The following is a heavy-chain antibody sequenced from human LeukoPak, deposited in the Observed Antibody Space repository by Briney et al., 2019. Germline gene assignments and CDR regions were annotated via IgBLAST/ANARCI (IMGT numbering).Heavy chain of an antibody. CDR1: GFTFSTYW. CDR2: IKQDGSEK. J-gene: IGHJ4*02. V-gene: IGHV3-7*01. CDR3: ARDHNYYDSSGYYVYYFDY. Sequence: GGSLRLSCAASGFTFSTYWMSWVRQAPGKGLEWVANIKQDGSEKYYVDSVKGRFTISRDNAKNSLYLQMDSLRAEDTAVYYCARDHNYYDSSGYYVYYFDYWGQGTLVTVSS. D-gene: IGHD3-22*01.